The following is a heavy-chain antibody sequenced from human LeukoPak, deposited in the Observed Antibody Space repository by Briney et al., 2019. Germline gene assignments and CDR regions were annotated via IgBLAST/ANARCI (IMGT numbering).Heavy chain of an antibody. D-gene: IGHD6-19*01. CDR3: ARGSATVAGSPTTFDY. J-gene: IGHJ4*02. V-gene: IGHV1-2*02. CDR2: INPNSGDT. Sequence: ASVKVSCKASGYSFTGYYMHWVRQAPGQGLEWMGWINPNSGDTNYAQKFQGRVTVTRDTSISTAYMELSRLRSDDTAVYYCARGSATVAGSPTTFDYWGQGTLVTVSS. CDR1: GYSFTGYY.